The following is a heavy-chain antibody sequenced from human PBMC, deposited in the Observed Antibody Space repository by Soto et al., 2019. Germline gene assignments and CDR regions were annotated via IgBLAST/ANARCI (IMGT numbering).Heavy chain of an antibody. D-gene: IGHD2-2*01. CDR1: GFTFSSYG. V-gene: IGHV3-30*18. CDR3: SKEGASSATFDY. J-gene: IGHJ4*02. CDR2: ISYDGSNK. Sequence: QVQLVESGGGVVQPGRSLRLSCAASGFTFSSYGMHWVRQAPGKGLEWVAVISYDGSNKYYADSVKGRFTISRDNSKNTLYLQMNSLRAEDTGVYYCSKEGASSATFDYWGQGTLVTVSS.